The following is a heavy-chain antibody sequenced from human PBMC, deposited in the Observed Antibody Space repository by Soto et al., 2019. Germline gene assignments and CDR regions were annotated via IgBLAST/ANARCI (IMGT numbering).Heavy chain of an antibody. Sequence: VESLKISCMGYGYSFNNDGIIWVRQMPGKGLEWMGRFDPSDSYTAYNQSFQGHVTISADKSISTAYLQWSSLKASDTAMYYCARHAQYSGYDSRGGYYYYYGRDVWGQGTTVTVSS. D-gene: IGHD5-12*01. CDR1: GYSFNNDG. V-gene: IGHV5-10-1*01. J-gene: IGHJ6*02. CDR3: ARHAQYSGYDSRGGYYYYYGRDV. CDR2: FDPSDSYT.